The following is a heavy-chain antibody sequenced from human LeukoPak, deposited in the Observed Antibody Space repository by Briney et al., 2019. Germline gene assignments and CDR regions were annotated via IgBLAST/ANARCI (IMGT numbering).Heavy chain of an antibody. CDR1: GGSISSYY. Sequence: PSETLSLTCTVSGGSISSYYWSWIRQPPGKGLEWIGYIYYSGSTNYNPSLKSRVTISVDTSKNQFSLKLSSVTAADTAVYYCARPLRGYSLVWDYWGQGTLVTVSS. D-gene: IGHD5-18*01. CDR3: ARPLRGYSLVWDY. J-gene: IGHJ4*02. CDR2: IYYSGST. V-gene: IGHV4-59*08.